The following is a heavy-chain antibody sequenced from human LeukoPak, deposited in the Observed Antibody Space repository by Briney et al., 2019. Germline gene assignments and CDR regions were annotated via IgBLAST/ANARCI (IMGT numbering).Heavy chain of an antibody. D-gene: IGHD2-2*01. J-gene: IGHJ5*02. Sequence: GASVRVSCKVSGYTLTELSMHWVRQAPGKGLEWMGGFDPEDGETIYAQKFQGRVTMTEDTSTDTAYMELSSLRSEDTAVYYCVLGCCSSTSCPRIGWFDPWGQGTLVTVSS. CDR2: FDPEDGET. CDR3: VLGCCSSTSCPRIGWFDP. CDR1: GYTLTELS. V-gene: IGHV1-24*01.